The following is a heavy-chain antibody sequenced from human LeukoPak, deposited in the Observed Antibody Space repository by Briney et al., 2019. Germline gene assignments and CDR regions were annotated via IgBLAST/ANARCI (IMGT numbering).Heavy chain of an antibody. Sequence: TLSLTCTVSGVSISSSSWFWGWIRQPPGKGLEWIGSIYYSGSTYYNPSLKSRVAVSLDTSKSQFSLKLSSVTSTDTAIYYCASLLSAAAASDFWGQGTLVTVSS. J-gene: IGHJ4*02. CDR2: IYYSGST. CDR3: ASLLSAAAASDF. D-gene: IGHD6-13*01. V-gene: IGHV4-39*01. CDR1: GVSISSSSWF.